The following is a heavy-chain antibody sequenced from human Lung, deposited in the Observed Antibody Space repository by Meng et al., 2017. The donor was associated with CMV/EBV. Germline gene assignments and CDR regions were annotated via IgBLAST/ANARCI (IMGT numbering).Heavy chain of an antibody. D-gene: IGHD2-15*01. CDR3: ARAGDIVEVSDPLRQNYYYYGMEL. Sequence: SCTASEFTLSPYALHWVRQAPGKGLEWVALISFDGRTKYNTDSVKGRFTISRDSSKNTVYLHINSLRGEDTAVYYCARAGDIVEVSDPLRQNYYYYGMELWXQGNXVNGAS. J-gene: IGHJ6*01. CDR1: EFTLSPYA. CDR2: ISFDGRTK. V-gene: IGHV3-30*04.